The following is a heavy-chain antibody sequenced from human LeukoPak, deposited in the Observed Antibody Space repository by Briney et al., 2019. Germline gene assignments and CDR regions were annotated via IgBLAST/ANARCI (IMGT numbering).Heavy chain of an antibody. CDR3: ARKQVGADFAY. Sequence: GGSLRLSCTASGFTFGSYLMHWVRQAPGKGLVWVSRISSDGSDTTYADSVKGRFTISRDSAKNTLYLQMNSLRVEDTAVYYCARKQVGADFAYWGQGILVTVSS. D-gene: IGHD1-26*01. J-gene: IGHJ4*02. CDR1: GFTFGSYL. CDR2: ISSDGSDT. V-gene: IGHV3-74*01.